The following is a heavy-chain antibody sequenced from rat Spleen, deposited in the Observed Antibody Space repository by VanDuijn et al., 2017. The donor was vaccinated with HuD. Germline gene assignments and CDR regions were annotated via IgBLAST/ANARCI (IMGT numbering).Heavy chain of an antibody. V-gene: IGHV5S13*01. CDR1: GFNFNDHW. Sequence: EVKLVESGGGLVQPGRSLKLSCSASGFNFNDHWMGWVRQAPTKGLEWIASISTGGGNTYYRDSVKGRFTISRDNAKNTQYLQMDSLRSEDTATYYCARHGDIGTTTGYFDYWGQGVMVTVSS. D-gene: IGHD1-5*01. CDR3: ARHGDIGTTTGYFDY. J-gene: IGHJ2*01. CDR2: ISTGGGNT.